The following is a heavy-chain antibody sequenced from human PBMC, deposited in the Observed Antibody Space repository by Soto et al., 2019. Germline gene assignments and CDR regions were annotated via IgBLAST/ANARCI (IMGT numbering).Heavy chain of an antibody. J-gene: IGHJ4*02. Sequence: GGSLRLSCAASGFPFNNAWMSWVRQAPGGGLEWVARIKSETDGGTTDYAAPVEGRFTISRDDSSNTPDLQMNSLKTEDTAVYFCAACDNMWGKYRFRWAYGGERALVTVSA. D-gene: IGHD3-16*02. CDR1: GFPFNNAW. V-gene: IGHV3-15*01. CDR3: AACDNMWGKYRFRWAY. CDR2: IKSETDGGTT.